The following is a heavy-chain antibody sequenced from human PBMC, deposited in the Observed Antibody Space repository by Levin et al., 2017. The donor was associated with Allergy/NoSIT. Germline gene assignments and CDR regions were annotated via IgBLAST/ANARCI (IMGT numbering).Heavy chain of an antibody. CDR3: AKGGWGVGASDFDY. J-gene: IGHJ4*02. CDR1: GFTFSSYA. V-gene: IGHV3-23*01. Sequence: GESLKISCAASGFTFSSYAMSWVRQAPGKGLEWVSAISGSGGSTYYADSVKGRFTISRDNSKNTLYLQMNSLRAEDTAVYYCAKGGWGVGASDFDYWGQGTLVTVSS. D-gene: IGHD1-26*01. CDR2: ISGSGGST.